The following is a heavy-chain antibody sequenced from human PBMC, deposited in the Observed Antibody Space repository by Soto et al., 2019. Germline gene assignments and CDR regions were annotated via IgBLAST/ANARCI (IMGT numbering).Heavy chain of an antibody. CDR3: ARAHSYGIVGYYYYAMDV. CDR2: INPSGGST. V-gene: IGHV1-46*01. Sequence: ASVKVSCKASGYTLTGYYMHWVRQAPGQGLEWMGIINPSGGSTSYAQKFQGRVTMTRDTSTSTVYMELSSLRSEDTAVYYCARAHSYGIVGYYYYAMDVWGQGPTVTVYS. J-gene: IGHJ6*02. D-gene: IGHD5-18*01. CDR1: GYTLTGYY.